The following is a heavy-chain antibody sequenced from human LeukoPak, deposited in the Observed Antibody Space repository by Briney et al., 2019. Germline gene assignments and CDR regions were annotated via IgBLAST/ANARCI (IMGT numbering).Heavy chain of an antibody. CDR3: ARGPGQLANYYYYGMDV. J-gene: IGHJ6*02. D-gene: IGHD6-6*01. CDR2: IYHSGST. CDR1: GGSISSGGYS. V-gene: IGHV4-30-2*01. Sequence: PSETLSLTCAVSGGSISSGGYSWSWIRQPPGKGLEWIGYIYHSGSTNYNPSLKSRVTISVDTSKNQFSLKLSSVTAADTAVYYCARGPGQLANYYYYGMDVWGQGTTVTVSS.